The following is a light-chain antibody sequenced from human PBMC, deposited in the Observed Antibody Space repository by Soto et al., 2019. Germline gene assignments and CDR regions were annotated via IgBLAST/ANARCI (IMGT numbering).Light chain of an antibody. V-gene: IGLV2-23*01. CDR1: SSDVGAYNL. J-gene: IGLJ1*01. CDR2: DDT. Sequence: QSVLTQPPSVSGSPGQSVIISCSGSSSDVGAYNLVSWYQQHPDKAPKVMIYDDTKRPSGVSGRFSGSKSGNTASLTISGLQPEDEADYYCCSYGGSRTYVFGPGTKVTV. CDR3: CSYGGSRTYV.